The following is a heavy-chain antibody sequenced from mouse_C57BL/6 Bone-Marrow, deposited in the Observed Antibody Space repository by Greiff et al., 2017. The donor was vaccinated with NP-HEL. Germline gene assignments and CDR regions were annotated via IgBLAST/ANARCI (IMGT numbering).Heavy chain of an antibody. CDR1: GYTFTSYW. V-gene: IGHV1-61*01. D-gene: IGHD2-3*01. CDR2: IYPSDSGT. Sequence: QVQLQQPGAELVRPGSSVKLSCKASGYTFTSYWMDWVKQRPGQGLEWIGNIYPSDSGTHYNQKFKDKATLTVDKSSSTAYMQLSSLTSEDSAFYYCARWLLKNYAMDYWGQGTSVTVSS. J-gene: IGHJ4*01. CDR3: ARWLLKNYAMDY.